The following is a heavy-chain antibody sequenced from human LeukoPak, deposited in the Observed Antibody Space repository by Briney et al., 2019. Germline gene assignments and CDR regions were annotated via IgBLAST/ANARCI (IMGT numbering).Heavy chain of an antibody. CDR1: GFTFSSYG. V-gene: IGHV3-30*02. Sequence: VGSLRLSCAASGFTFSSYGMHWVRQAPGKGLEWVAFIRYDGSNKYYADSVKGRFTISRDNSKNTLYLQMNSLRAEDTAVYYCAKDSCCSTSCYPEGDYWGQGTLVTVSS. CDR2: IRYDGSNK. CDR3: AKDSCCSTSCYPEGDY. D-gene: IGHD2-2*01. J-gene: IGHJ4*02.